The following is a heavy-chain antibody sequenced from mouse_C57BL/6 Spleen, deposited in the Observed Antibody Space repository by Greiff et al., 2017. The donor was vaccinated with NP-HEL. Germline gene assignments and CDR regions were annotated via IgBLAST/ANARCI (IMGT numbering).Heavy chain of an antibody. Sequence: QVQLQQPGAELVMPGASVKLSCKASGYTFTSYWMHWVKQRPGQGLEWIGEIDPSDSYTNYNQKFKGKSTLTVDKSSSTAYMQLSSLTSEDSAVYYCARRPLYYCRSHYAMDYWGQGTTVTVSS. J-gene: IGHJ4*01. V-gene: IGHV1-69*01. CDR2: IDPSDSYT. CDR1: GYTFTSYW. D-gene: IGHD1-1*01. CDR3: ARRPLYYCRSHYAMDY.